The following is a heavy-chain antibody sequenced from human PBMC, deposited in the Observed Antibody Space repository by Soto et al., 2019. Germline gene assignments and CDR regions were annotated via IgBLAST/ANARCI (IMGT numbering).Heavy chain of an antibody. CDR2: IYYSGST. D-gene: IGHD3-3*02. Sequence: SETLSLTCTVSGGSISSYYWSWIRQPPGKGLEWIGYIYYSGSTNYNPSLKSRVTISVDTSKNQFSLKLSSVNAADTAVYYCESELIFGVVHYWGQGTLVTVSS. CDR1: GGSISSYY. J-gene: IGHJ4*02. CDR3: ESELIFGVVHY. V-gene: IGHV4-59*01.